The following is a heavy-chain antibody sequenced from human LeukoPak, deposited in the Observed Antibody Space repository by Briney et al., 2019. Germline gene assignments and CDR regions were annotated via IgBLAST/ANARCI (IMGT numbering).Heavy chain of an antibody. D-gene: IGHD2-15*01. CDR3: AREEVAASWFDP. CDR1: GGSFSGYY. Sequence: PSETLSLTCAVYGGSFSGYYWSWIRQPPGKGLEWIGYIYYSGSTNYNPSLTSRVTISVDTSKNQFSLKLSSVSAADTAVYYCAREEVAASWFDPWGQGTLVTVSS. CDR2: IYYSGST. V-gene: IGHV4-59*01. J-gene: IGHJ5*02.